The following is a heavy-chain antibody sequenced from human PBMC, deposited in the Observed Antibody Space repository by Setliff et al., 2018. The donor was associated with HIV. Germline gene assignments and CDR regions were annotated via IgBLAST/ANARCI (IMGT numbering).Heavy chain of an antibody. Sequence: LRLSCAASGFTFSNYWMSWVRQAPGKGLEWVANIHQDGSEKYYVDSVKGRFTISRDNTKNLLYLEMNSLRADDTAVYYCAGSRGYFVQADWGQGTLVTVSS. CDR1: GFTFSNYW. CDR3: AGSRGYFVQAD. CDR2: IHQDGSEK. V-gene: IGHV3-7*01. D-gene: IGHD1-1*01. J-gene: IGHJ4*02.